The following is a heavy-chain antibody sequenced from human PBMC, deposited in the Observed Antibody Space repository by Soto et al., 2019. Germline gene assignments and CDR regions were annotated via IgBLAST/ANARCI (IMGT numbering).Heavy chain of an antibody. V-gene: IGHV1-8*01. CDR1: RYTFTNYD. D-gene: IGHD4-17*01. CDR3: ARDYGGNSGWFDP. Sequence: QVQLVQSGAEVKKPGASVKVSCNASRYTFTNYDINWVRQATGQGLEWMGWMSPNTGNTGYAQKFQGRVTMTRDTSISTAYMELSSLGSEDTAVYYCARDYGGNSGWFDPWGQGTLVTVSS. CDR2: MSPNTGNT. J-gene: IGHJ5*02.